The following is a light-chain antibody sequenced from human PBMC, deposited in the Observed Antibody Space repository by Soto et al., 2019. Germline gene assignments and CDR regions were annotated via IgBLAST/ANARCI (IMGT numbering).Light chain of an antibody. CDR2: KAS. CDR1: QSISPW. Sequence: DIQMTQSPSTLSASVGDRVTITCRASQSISPWLAWYQQIPGEAPKLLIYKASSLESWVPSRFSGSGSGTELTLTISSLQPDDVATYYCQQYATYWTFGQGTKVDIK. CDR3: QQYATYWT. J-gene: IGKJ1*01. V-gene: IGKV1-5*03.